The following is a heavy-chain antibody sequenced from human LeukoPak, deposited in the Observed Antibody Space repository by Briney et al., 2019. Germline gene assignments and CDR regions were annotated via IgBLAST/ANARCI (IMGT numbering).Heavy chain of an antibody. J-gene: IGHJ4*02. V-gene: IGHV4-59*01. CDR3: ARDYDSSGYYWS. D-gene: IGHD3-22*01. Sequence: SETLSLTCTVSGDSLSTYYWSWIRQPPGKGLEWIGYIYYSGSTNYNPSLKSRVTFSVDTSKNQFSLKLNSVTAADTAVYYCARDYDSSGYYWSWGQGTLVTVSS. CDR2: IYYSGST. CDR1: GDSLSTYY.